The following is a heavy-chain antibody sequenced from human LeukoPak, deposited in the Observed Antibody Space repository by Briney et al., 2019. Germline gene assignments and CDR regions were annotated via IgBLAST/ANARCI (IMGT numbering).Heavy chain of an antibody. D-gene: IGHD3-22*01. Sequence: GESLKISCKGSGYSFTSYWIGCVRQMPGKGLEWMGIIYPGDSDTRYSPSFQGQVTISADKSISTAYLQWSNLKASDTAMYYCATLGPNYYDSSGYYYADYWGQGTLVTVSS. V-gene: IGHV5-51*01. CDR2: IYPGDSDT. CDR1: GYSFTSYW. CDR3: ATLGPNYYDSSGYYYADY. J-gene: IGHJ4*02.